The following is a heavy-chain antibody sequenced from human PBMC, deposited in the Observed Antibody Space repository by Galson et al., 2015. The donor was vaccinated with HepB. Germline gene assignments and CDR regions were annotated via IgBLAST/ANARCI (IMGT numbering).Heavy chain of an antibody. D-gene: IGHD5-24*01. Sequence: SVKVSCKASGYTFSRFSISWLRQAPGQGLEWMGWISGYDVNVRYAQKFQGRLTMTTDTSTSTAHLDLRSLRSDDSAVYYCARGGLATSGGATFDYWGQGTLVTVSS. V-gene: IGHV1-18*01. CDR1: GYTFSRFS. CDR2: ISGYDVNV. J-gene: IGHJ4*02. CDR3: ARGGLATSGGATFDY.